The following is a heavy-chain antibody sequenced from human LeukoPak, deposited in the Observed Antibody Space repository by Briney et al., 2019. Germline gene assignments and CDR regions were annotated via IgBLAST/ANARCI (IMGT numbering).Heavy chain of an antibody. V-gene: IGHV4-34*01. J-gene: IGHJ5*02. CDR3: ARDQYGTGSYYWFDP. Sequence: SETLSLTCAVYGGSFSGYYWSWIRQPPGKGLEWIGEINHSGSTNYNPSLKSRVTISVDTSKNQFSLKLSFVTAADTAVYYCARDQYGTGSYYWFDPWGQGTLVTVSS. CDR2: INHSGST. D-gene: IGHD3-10*01. CDR1: GGSFSGYY.